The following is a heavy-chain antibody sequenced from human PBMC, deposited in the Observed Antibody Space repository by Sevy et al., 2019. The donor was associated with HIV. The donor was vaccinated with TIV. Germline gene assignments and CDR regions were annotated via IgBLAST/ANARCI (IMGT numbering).Heavy chain of an antibody. CDR2: IRSKAYGGTT. Sequence: GGSLRLSCTASGFTFGDYAMSWFRQAPGKGLEWVGFIRSKAYGGTTEYAASVKGRFTISRDDSKSIAYLQMNSLKTEDTAVYYCTRDLTWGTVTAADYYYYYMDVWGKGTTVTVSS. J-gene: IGHJ6*03. CDR1: GFTFGDYA. CDR3: TRDLTWGTVTAADYYYYYMDV. D-gene: IGHD4-17*01. V-gene: IGHV3-49*03.